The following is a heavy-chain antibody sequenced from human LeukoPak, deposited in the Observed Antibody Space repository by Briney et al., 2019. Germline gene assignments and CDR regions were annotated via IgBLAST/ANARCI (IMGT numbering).Heavy chain of an antibody. D-gene: IGHD5-24*01. J-gene: IGHJ4*02. Sequence: GASVKVSCKASGYTFTSYFMHWVRQAPGQGLEWMGIFNPSAGNTNYAQKFQGRVTITADESTSTAYMELSSLRSEDTAVYYCAREGVEMATLTYWGQGTLVTVSS. CDR3: AREGVEMATLTY. CDR1: GYTFTSYF. CDR2: FNPSAGNT. V-gene: IGHV1-46*01.